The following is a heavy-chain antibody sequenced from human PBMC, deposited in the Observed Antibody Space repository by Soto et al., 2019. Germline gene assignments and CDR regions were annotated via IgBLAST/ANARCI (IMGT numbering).Heavy chain of an antibody. CDR3: ARAQRNYDSSGYYYNWFDP. CDR1: GGSISSGGYY. CDR2: IYYSGST. J-gene: IGHJ5*02. D-gene: IGHD3-22*01. V-gene: IGHV4-31*03. Sequence: LSLTCTVSGGSISSGGYYWSWIRQHPGKGLEWIGYIYYSGSTYYNPSLKSRVTISVDTSKNQFSLKLSSVTAADTAVYYCARAQRNYDSSGYYYNWFDPWGQGTLVTVSS.